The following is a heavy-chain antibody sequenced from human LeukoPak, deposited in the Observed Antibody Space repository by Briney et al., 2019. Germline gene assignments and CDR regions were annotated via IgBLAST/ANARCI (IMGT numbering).Heavy chain of an antibody. CDR2: IKSKADGGTT. CDR1: GFTFSNAW. D-gene: IGHD3-16*02. CDR3: TTAWIEITFGGVIATPAGY. V-gene: IGHV3-15*01. J-gene: IGHJ4*02. Sequence: PGGSLRLSCAASGFTFSNAWMSWVRQAPGKGLEWVGRIKSKADGGTTDYAAPVKGRFTISRDDSKNTLYLQMNSLKTEDTAVYYCTTAWIEITFGGVIATPAGYWGQGTLVTVSS.